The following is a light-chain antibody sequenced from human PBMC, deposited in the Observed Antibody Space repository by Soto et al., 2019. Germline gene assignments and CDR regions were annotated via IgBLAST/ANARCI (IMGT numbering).Light chain of an antibody. CDR2: NSN. J-gene: IGLJ1*01. CDR1: RSDIGSNF. CDR3: AEWDDSLTGPV. V-gene: IGLV1-44*01. Sequence: QSVLSQPPSASGTPGQTVIISCSGSRSDIGSNFVNWYQHLPGTAPKLLIYNSNQRPSGVPDRFSGSKSGTSASLAISGLQSEDDADYYCAEWDDSLTGPVFGPGTKVTVL.